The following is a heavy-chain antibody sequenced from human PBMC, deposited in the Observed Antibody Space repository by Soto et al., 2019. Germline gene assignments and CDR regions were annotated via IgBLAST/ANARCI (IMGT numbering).Heavy chain of an antibody. V-gene: IGHV1-8*01. J-gene: IGHJ6*02. CDR1: GYTFTSYD. CDR3: ARRRSRAARHRIAVAVFDFNYGMDV. Sequence: QVQLVQSGAEVKKPGASVKVSCKASGYTFTSYDINWVRQATVQGLEWMGWMNPNSGKTGYAQKFQGRVTMTRNTSISTDYIELSSMRSEDTAGYYCARRRSRAARHRIAVAVFDFNYGMDVWGQGTTVTVSS. D-gene: IGHD6-19*01. CDR2: MNPNSGKT.